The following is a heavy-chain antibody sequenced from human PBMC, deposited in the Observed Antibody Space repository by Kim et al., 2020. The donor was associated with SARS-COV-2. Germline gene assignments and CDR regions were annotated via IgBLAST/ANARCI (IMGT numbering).Heavy chain of an antibody. CDR3: TRDMILGSGSSVY. Sequence: GGSLRLSCAASGFSFRSYWMHWVRQVPGKGLVWVARIRGDGGDTSYADSVKGRFTISRDNAENTLYLEMDSLRAEDTAVYYCTRDMILGSGSSVYWGQGT. V-gene: IGHV3-74*01. CDR1: GFSFRSYW. D-gene: IGHD3-10*01. CDR2: IRGDGGDT. J-gene: IGHJ4*02.